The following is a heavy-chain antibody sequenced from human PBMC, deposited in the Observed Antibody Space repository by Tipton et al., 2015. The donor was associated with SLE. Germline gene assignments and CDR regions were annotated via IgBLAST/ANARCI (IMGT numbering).Heavy chain of an antibody. V-gene: IGHV1-69*10. D-gene: IGHD1-26*01. CDR2: ISGIA. J-gene: IGHJ3*01. Sequence: QLVQSGAEVKKPGASVKVSCKASGYTFTNYGISWVRQAPGQRLEWMGGISGIANYAQKFQGRVTITADGSTSTAYMELGSLTSEDTAVYYCGRSGELQSFDFWGQGTMVIVSS. CDR1: GYTFTNYG. CDR3: GRSGELQSFDF.